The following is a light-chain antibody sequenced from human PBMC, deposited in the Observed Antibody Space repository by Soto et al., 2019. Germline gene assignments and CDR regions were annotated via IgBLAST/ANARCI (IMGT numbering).Light chain of an antibody. CDR1: QTVSSS. V-gene: IGKV3-11*01. CDR3: QQRSSWPT. J-gene: IGKJ4*01. Sequence: EIVLTQSPATLSLSPGERATLSCRASQTVSSSLAWFQQKPGQAPRLLIYDVSVRATGIPARFSGSGSGTDFTLTISSLEPEDFAVYYCQQRSSWPTFGGGTKVEI. CDR2: DVS.